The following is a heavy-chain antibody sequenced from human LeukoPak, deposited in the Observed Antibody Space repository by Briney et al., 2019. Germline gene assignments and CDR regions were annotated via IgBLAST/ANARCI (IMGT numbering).Heavy chain of an antibody. V-gene: IGHV3-21*01. D-gene: IGHD1-14*01. CDR2: ITGSSTWA. Sequence: GGSLRLSCEASGFTFRTYGMTWVRQAPGKGLEWVSGITGSSTWAYYADSVKGRFTISRDNAKNSLYLQMNSLRAEDTAVYYCARDKAGTTPYYYYCMDVWGKGTTVTVSS. CDR3: ARDKAGTTPYYYYCMDV. J-gene: IGHJ6*03. CDR1: GFTFRTYG.